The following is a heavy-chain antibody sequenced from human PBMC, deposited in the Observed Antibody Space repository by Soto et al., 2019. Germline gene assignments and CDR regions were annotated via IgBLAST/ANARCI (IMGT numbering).Heavy chain of an antibody. CDR2: IWYDGSNK. J-gene: IGHJ4*02. CDR1: GFTFSSYG. Sequence: QVQLVESGGGVVQPGRSLRLSCAASGFTFSSYGMHWVRQAPGKGLEWVAVIWYDGSNKYYADSVKGRFTISRDNSKNTLYLQMNSLRAEDKAVYYCASSGEVIFGGGTLDYFDDWGQGTLVTVSS. D-gene: IGHD2-15*01. CDR3: ASSGEVIFGGGTLDYFDD. V-gene: IGHV3-33*01.